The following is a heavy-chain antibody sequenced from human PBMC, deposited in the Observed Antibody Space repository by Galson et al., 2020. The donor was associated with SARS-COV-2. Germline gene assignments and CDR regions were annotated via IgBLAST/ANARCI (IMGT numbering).Heavy chain of an antibody. J-gene: IGHJ6*02. Sequence: GESLKISCAASGFIFSDHYMDWVRQAPGKGLEWVGRTGNKANSYTTEYAASVKGRFTVSRDDSKSSLYLQMNSLKTEDTAVYYCAGESGSSSGGTYDYCDMDVGSHGTTVTVSS. CDR3: AGESGSSSGGTYDYCDMDV. D-gene: IGHD6-6*01. V-gene: IGHV3-72*01. CDR1: GFIFSDHY. CDR2: TGNKANSYTT.